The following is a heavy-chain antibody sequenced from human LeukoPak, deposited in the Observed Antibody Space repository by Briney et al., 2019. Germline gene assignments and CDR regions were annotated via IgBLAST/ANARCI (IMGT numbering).Heavy chain of an antibody. CDR3: ARHAGNYDSSGYYPIDY. V-gene: IGHV4-39*01. CDR2: IYYSGST. CDR1: GGSISSSSYY. Sequence: SETLSLTCTVSGGSISSSSYYWGWIRQPPGKGLEWIGSIYYSGSTYYNPSLKSRVTISVDTSKNQFSLKLSSVTAADTAVYYCARHAGNYDSSGYYPIDYWGQGTLVTVSS. J-gene: IGHJ4*02. D-gene: IGHD3-22*01.